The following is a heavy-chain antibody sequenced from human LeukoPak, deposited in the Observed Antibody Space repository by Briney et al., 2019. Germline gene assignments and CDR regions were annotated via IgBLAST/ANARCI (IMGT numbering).Heavy chain of an antibody. CDR1: GYSFTSYW. J-gene: IGHJ3*02. V-gene: IGHV5-51*01. Sequence: GESLKISCQGSGYSFTSYWIGWVRQMPGKGLEWMGIIYPGDSDTRYSPSFQGQVTISADKSISTAYLQWSSLKASDTAMYYCARDSSTVTTTHAFDIWGQGTMVTVSS. CDR2: IYPGDSDT. CDR3: ARDSSTVTTTHAFDI. D-gene: IGHD4-17*01.